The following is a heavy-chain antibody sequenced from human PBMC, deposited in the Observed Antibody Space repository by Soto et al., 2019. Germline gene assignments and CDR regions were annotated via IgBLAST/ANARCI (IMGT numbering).Heavy chain of an antibody. CDR3: ASSGTAMAPV. CDR2: ISYDGSNK. CDR1: GFTFSNYA. D-gene: IGHD5-18*01. V-gene: IGHV3-30*04. J-gene: IGHJ4*02. Sequence: PGGSLRLSCAASGFTFSNYAMSWVRQAPGKGLEWVAVISYDGSNKYYADSVKGRFTISRDNSKNTLYLQMNSLRAEDTAVYYCASSGTAMAPVWGQGTLVTVSS.